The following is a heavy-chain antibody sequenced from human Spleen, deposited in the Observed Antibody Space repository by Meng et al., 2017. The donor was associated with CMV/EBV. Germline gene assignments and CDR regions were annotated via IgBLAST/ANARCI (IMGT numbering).Heavy chain of an antibody. V-gene: IGHV3-21*01. CDR2: ISGSSSFI. CDR1: GFSFSSHD. J-gene: IGHJ5*02. CDR3: ARGYSSLFDP. D-gene: IGHD6-19*01. Sequence: GESLKISCAASGFSFSSHDMHWVRQAPGKGLEWVSSISGSSSFIYYADSVMGRFTISRDNAKNSLYLQMNSLRAEDTAVYYCARGYSSLFDPWGQGTLVTVSS.